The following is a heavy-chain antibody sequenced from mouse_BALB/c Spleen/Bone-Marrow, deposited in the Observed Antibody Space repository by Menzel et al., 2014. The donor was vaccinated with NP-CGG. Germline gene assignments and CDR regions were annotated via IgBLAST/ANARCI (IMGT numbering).Heavy chain of an antibody. Sequence: VQLQQSGPGLVKPSQSLSLTCSVTGYSITSGYYWYWIRQFPGNKLVWMGYISYDGSNNYNPSLKNRISITRDTSKNQFFLKLSSVTTEDTATFYCARGFITTVVPFAYWGQGTLVTVSA. CDR3: ARGFITTVVPFAY. CDR1: GYSITSGYY. V-gene: IGHV3-6*02. CDR2: ISYDGSN. J-gene: IGHJ3*01. D-gene: IGHD1-1*01.